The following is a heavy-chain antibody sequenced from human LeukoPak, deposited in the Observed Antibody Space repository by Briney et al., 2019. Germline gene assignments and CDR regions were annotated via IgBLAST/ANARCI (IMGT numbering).Heavy chain of an antibody. J-gene: IGHJ5*02. V-gene: IGHV3-74*01. CDR2: IYVDGRTT. CDR1: GFTFSNYW. CDR3: IRDFRSADL. Sequence: GGSLRLSCVASGFTFSNYWMHWVRQPPGKGLVWVSRIYVDGRTTNYADSVKGRFTISRDNAKNTVYLEVNSLSVEDTATYYCIRDFRSADLWGQGTLVTVTS.